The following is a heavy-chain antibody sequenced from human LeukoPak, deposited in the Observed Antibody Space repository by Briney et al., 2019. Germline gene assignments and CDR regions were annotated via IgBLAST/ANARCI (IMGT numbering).Heavy chain of an antibody. D-gene: IGHD6-19*01. J-gene: IGHJ4*02. Sequence: SQTLSLTCTVSGGSISNGGYYWSWIRQHPGKGLEWIGYIYYSGSTNYNPSLKSRVTISVDTSKNQFSLKLSSVTAADTAVYYCARRLSSGSQMDYWGQGTLVTVSS. CDR3: ARRLSSGSQMDY. V-gene: IGHV4-31*03. CDR1: GGSISNGGYY. CDR2: IYYSGST.